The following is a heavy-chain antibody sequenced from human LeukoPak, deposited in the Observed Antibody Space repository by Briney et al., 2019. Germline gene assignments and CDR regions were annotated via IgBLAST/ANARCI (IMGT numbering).Heavy chain of an antibody. V-gene: IGHV4-39*01. Sequence: PSETLSLTCTVSGGSISSSSYYWGWIRQPPGKGLEWIGSIYYSGGTYYNPSLKSRVTISVDTSKNQFSLKLSSVTAADTAVYYCARASGYYDSSGYHINYFDYWGQGTLVTVSS. CDR1: GGSISSSSYY. D-gene: IGHD3-22*01. CDR2: IYYSGGT. J-gene: IGHJ4*02. CDR3: ARASGYYDSSGYHINYFDY.